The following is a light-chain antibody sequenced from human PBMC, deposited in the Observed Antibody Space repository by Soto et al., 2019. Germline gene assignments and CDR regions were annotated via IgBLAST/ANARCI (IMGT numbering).Light chain of an antibody. V-gene: IGKV3-11*01. Sequence: EIVLTQSPATLSLSPGERATLSCRASQSVSSYLAWYQQKPGQAPRLLIYDASNWATGIPARFSGSGSGTDFTLTISSLEPEDFAVYSCQQRSNWLTFGQVTKLEIK. CDR2: DAS. CDR3: QQRSNWLT. CDR1: QSVSSY. J-gene: IGKJ2*01.